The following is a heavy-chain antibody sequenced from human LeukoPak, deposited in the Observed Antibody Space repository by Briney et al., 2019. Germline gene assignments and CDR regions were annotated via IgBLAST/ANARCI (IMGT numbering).Heavy chain of an antibody. CDR3: AKDLHDYGNYVGWFDS. CDR1: GFTFSNYD. J-gene: IGHJ5*01. D-gene: IGHD4-11*01. V-gene: IGHV3-23*01. Sequence: GRSLRLSCAASGFTFSNYDMHWVRQAPGKGLEWVSAISGSGGNTYYADSVKGRLTISRDHSKTTLFLQMNSLRAEDKAVYYCAKDLHDYGNYVGWFDSWGQGTLVTVSS. CDR2: ISGSGGNT.